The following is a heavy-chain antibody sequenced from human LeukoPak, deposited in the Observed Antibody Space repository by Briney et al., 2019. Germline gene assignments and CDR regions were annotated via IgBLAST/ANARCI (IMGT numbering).Heavy chain of an antibody. J-gene: IGHJ4*02. CDR3: TRGDSGSYYVYYFDY. CDR1: GFTFGDYA. V-gene: IGHV3-49*04. CDR2: IRSKAYGGTT. Sequence: GGSLRLSCTASGFTFGDYAMSWVRQAPGKGLEWVGFIRSKAYGGTTEYAASVKGRFTISRDDSKSIAYLQMNSLKTEDTAVYYCTRGDSGSYYVYYFDYWGQGTLVTVSS. D-gene: IGHD1-26*01.